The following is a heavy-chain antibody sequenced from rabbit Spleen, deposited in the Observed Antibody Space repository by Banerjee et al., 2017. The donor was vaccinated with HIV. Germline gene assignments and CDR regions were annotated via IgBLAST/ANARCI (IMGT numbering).Heavy chain of an antibody. CDR3: ARDLVTAIGWNFAL. CDR1: GFTLSSYYM. V-gene: IGHV1S45*01. Sequence: QEQLKESGGGLVQPGGSLKLSCKASGFTLSSYYMNWVRQAPGKGLEWIACINAATAKPVYATWAKGRFTISRTSSTTVTLRMTSLTAADRATYFCARDLVTAIGWNFALWGPGTLVTVS. D-gene: IGHD7-1*01. CDR2: INAATAKP. J-gene: IGHJ4*01.